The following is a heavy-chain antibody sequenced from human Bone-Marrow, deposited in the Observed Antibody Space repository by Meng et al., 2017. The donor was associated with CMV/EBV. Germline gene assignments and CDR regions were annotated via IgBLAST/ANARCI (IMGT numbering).Heavy chain of an antibody. D-gene: IGHD6-13*01. J-gene: IGHJ4*02. CDR2: INSDGSST. V-gene: IGHV3-74*01. CDR1: GFTFSSYW. Sequence: GESLKISCAASGFTFSSYWMHWVRQAPGKGLVWVSRINSDGSSTSYADSVKGRFTISRDNAKNTLYLQMNSLRAEDTAVYYCAREILGYSSSPDYWGQGTLVTVS. CDR3: AREILGYSSSPDY.